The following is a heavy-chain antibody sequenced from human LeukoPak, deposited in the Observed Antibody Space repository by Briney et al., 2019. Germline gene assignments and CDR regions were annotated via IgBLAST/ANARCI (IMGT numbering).Heavy chain of an antibody. CDR1: GFTFTGYS. CDR2: ISSSGNYI. Sequence: GGSLRLSCAASGFTFTGYSMNWVRQAPGKGLEWVSSISSSGNYIYYADSVKGRFTISRDNARNSLYLQMNSLRAEDTAVYYCARGGRGTIIMIVVAALDYWGQGTLVTVSS. J-gene: IGHJ4*02. V-gene: IGHV3-21*01. D-gene: IGHD3-22*01. CDR3: ARGGRGTIIMIVVAALDY.